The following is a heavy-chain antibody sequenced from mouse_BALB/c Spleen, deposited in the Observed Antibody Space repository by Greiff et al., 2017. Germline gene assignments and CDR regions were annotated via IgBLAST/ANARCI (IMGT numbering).Heavy chain of an antibody. CDR1: GDSITSGY. V-gene: IGHV3-8*02. CDR2: ISYSGST. D-gene: IGHD1-1*01. J-gene: IGHJ3*01. Sequence: EVKLVESGPSLVKPSQTLSLTCSVTGDSITSGYWNWIRKFPGNKLEYMGYISYSGSTYYNPSLKSRISITRDTSKNQYYLQLNSVTTEDTATYYCARSPSYYYGSSSFAYWGQGTLVTVSA. CDR3: ARSPSYYYGSSSFAY.